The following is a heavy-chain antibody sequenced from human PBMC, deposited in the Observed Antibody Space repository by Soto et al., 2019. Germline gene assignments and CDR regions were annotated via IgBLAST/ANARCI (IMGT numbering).Heavy chain of an antibody. V-gene: IGHV4-31*03. CDR1: GGSISSGGYY. J-gene: IGHJ4*02. CDR2: IYYSGST. CDR3: ARGDSSSRFDY. D-gene: IGHD6-13*01. Sequence: QVQLQESGPGLVKPSQTLSLTCTVSGGSISSGGYYWSWIRQHPGKGLEWIGYIYYSGSTYYNPSLKSRITISVDTSKNQFSLQLSSVSAADTAVYCCARGDSSSRFDYWGQGTLVTFSS.